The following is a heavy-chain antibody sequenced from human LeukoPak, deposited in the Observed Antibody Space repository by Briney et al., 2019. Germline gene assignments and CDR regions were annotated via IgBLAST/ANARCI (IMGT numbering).Heavy chain of an antibody. CDR2: IYTSGST. D-gene: IGHD3-3*01. V-gene: IGHV4-4*07. CDR3: ARERFLEWANWFDP. CDR1: GGSISSYY. J-gene: IGHJ5*02. Sequence: SETLSLTCTVSGGSISSYYWSWIRQPAGKGLEWIGRIYTSGSTNYNPSLKSRVTISVDTSKNQFSLKLSSVTAADTAVYYCARERFLEWANWFDPWGQGTLVTVSS.